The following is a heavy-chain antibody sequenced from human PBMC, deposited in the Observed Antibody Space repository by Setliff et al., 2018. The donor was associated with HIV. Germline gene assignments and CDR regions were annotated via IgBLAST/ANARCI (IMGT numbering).Heavy chain of an antibody. CDR1: GYTFSTYA. V-gene: IGHV1-3*01. CDR2: INAGNGIT. J-gene: IGHJ5*02. Sequence: SVKVSCKASGYTFSTYAIHWVRQAPGQRLEWMGWINAGNGITKYSQKLQGRVTFTRDTFASTAYMELSSLRSEDTAVYYCARPVGAMGFDPWGQGTLVTVSS. D-gene: IGHD1-26*01. CDR3: ARPVGAMGFDP.